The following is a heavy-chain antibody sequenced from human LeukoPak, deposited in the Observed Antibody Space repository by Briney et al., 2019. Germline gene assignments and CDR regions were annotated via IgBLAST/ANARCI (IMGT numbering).Heavy chain of an antibody. CDR1: GFTFSSYG. CDR2: ISYDGSNK. Sequence: GGSLRLSCAASGFTFSSYGMHWVRQAPGKGLEWVAVISYDGSNKYYADSVKGRFTISRDNSKNTLYLQMNSLRAEDTAVYYCASSGWLRGPLDYWGQGTLVTVSS. V-gene: IGHV3-30*03. CDR3: ASSGWLRGPLDY. D-gene: IGHD6-19*01. J-gene: IGHJ4*02.